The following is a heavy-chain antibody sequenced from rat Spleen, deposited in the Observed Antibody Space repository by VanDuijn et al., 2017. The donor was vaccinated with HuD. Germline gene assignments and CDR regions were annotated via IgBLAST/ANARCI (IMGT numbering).Heavy chain of an antibody. J-gene: IGHJ1*01. CDR2: ISTGGGST. CDR3: TREETLYWYFDF. D-gene: IGHD3-4*01. CDR1: GFTFRNYG. Sequence: EVQLVESGGGFVQPGGSLKLSCAASGFTFRNYGMAWVRQAPTKGLEWVASISTGGGSTYYRDSVKGRFTISRDDAKSILYLQMNSLRSEDTATYYCTREETLYWYFDFWGPGTMVTVSS. V-gene: IGHV5-27*01.